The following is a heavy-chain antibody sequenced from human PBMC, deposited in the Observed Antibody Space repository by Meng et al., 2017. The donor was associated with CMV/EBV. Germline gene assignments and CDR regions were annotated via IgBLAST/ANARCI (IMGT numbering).Heavy chain of an antibody. CDR1: GFTFSSYE. Sequence: GGSLRLSCAASGFTFSSYEMNWVRQAPGKGLEWVSYISSSGSTIYYADSVKGRFTISRDNAKNSLYLQMNSLRAEDTAVYYCASLYGLYTAAHKRVHDYWGQGTLVPSPQ. J-gene: IGHJ4*02. CDR3: ASLYGLYTAAHKRVHDY. V-gene: IGHV3-48*03. CDR2: ISSSGSTI. D-gene: IGHD2-8*01.